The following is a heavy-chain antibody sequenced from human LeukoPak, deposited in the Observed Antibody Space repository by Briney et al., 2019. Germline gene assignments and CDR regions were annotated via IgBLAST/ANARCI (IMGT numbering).Heavy chain of an antibody. D-gene: IGHD1-26*01. CDR1: GFTFSSYA. CDR3: ASLPIVGATYFDY. Sequence: PGRSLRLSCAASGFTFSSYAMHWVRQAPGKGLEWVAVISYDGSNKYYADSVKGRFTISRDNSKNTLYLQMNSLRAEDTAVYYCASLPIVGATYFDYWGQGTLVAVSS. V-gene: IGHV3-30*04. CDR2: ISYDGSNK. J-gene: IGHJ4*02.